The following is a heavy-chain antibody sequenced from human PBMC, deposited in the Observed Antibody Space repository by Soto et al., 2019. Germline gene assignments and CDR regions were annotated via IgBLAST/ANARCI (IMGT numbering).Heavy chain of an antibody. CDR1: GASITSTNW. V-gene: IGHV4-4*02. D-gene: IGHD2-2*02. CDR2: IFRGGST. CDR3: ARAILANPWFDP. Sequence: QVQLQESGPGLVRPSETLSLTCAVSGASITSTNWWSWVRQPPGKGLEWIGGIFRGGSTNYNRSLKSRVTISVDKSKNQFSLRLTSATAADTAVYYCARAILANPWFDPWGQGTLVSVYS. J-gene: IGHJ5*02.